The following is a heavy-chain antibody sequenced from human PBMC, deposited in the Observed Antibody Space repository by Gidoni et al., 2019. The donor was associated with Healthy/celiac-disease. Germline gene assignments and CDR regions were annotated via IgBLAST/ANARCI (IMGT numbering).Heavy chain of an antibody. CDR2: INAGNGNT. D-gene: IGHD3-3*01. Sequence: QVQLVQSGAEVKKPGASVKVSCKASGYTFTSYAMHWVRQAPGQRLEWMGWINAGNGNTKYSQKFQGRVTITRDTSASTAYMELSSLRSEDTAVYYCARESITIFGVVIMAYNWFDPWGQGTLVTVSS. CDR3: ARESITIFGVVIMAYNWFDP. J-gene: IGHJ5*02. CDR1: GYTFTSYA. V-gene: IGHV1-3*01.